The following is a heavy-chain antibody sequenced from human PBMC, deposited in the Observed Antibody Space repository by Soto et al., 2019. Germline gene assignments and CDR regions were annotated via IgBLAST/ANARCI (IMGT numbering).Heavy chain of an antibody. J-gene: IGHJ6*02. CDR1: GGTFSSYA. CDR2: IIPIFGTA. Sequence: QVQLVQSGAEVKKPGSSVKVSCKASGGTFSSYAISWVRQAPGQGLEWMGGIIPIFGTANYAQKFQGRVTITADESXITXYXGLSSLRSEDTAVYYCARDHHTVAQPPYYYYYGMDVWGQGTTVTVSS. CDR3: ARDHHTVAQPPYYYYYGMDV. D-gene: IGHD4-17*01. V-gene: IGHV1-69*12.